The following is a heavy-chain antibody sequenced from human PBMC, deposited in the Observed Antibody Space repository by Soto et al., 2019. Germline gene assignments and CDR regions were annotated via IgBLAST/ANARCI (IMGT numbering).Heavy chain of an antibody. Sequence: SETLSLTCAVSGGSISSSNWWSWVRQPPGKGLEWIGEIYHSGSTNYNPSLKSRVTISVDKSKNQLSLKLSSVTAADTAMYYCARHVGTLLRGYCASTSCRFDPWGQGTLVTVSS. CDR3: ARHVGTLLRGYCASTSCRFDP. J-gene: IGHJ5*02. V-gene: IGHV4-4*02. D-gene: IGHD2-2*01. CDR1: GGSISSSNW. CDR2: IYHSGST.